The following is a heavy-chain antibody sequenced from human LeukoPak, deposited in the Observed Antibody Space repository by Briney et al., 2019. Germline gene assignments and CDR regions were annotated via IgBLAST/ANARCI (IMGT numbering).Heavy chain of an antibody. CDR2: IYDTGCA. CDR3: ARQGRSIAAAGRSPYYYYYYGMDV. Sequence: SETLSLTCTVSGGSISSSSYYWGWIRQPPGKGLEWIPNIYDTGCAYYNPSLKSRVTISVDTSKNQFSLKLSSVTAADTAVYYCARQGRSIAAAGRSPYYYYYYGMDVWGQGTTVTVS. D-gene: IGHD6-13*01. CDR1: GGSISSSSYY. V-gene: IGHV4-39*01. J-gene: IGHJ6*02.